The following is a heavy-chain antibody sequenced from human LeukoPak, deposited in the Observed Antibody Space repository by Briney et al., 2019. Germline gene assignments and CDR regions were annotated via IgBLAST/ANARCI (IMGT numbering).Heavy chain of an antibody. D-gene: IGHD6-13*01. CDR2: IKSKAHGGTT. V-gene: IGHV3-15*01. Sequence: GGSLRLSCAASGFTFSNAYMSWVRQAPGKGLEWVGRIKSKAHGGTTEYAEPVKGRFTISRDHSKNTLVLQMNSLQTEDAALYYCATYSSSYYYFVYWGQGTLVTVPS. CDR3: ATYSSSYYYFVY. J-gene: IGHJ4*02. CDR1: GFTFSNAY.